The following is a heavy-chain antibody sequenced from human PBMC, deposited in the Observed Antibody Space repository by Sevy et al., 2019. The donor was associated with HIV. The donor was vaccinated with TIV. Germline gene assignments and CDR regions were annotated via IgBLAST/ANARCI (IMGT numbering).Heavy chain of an antibody. V-gene: IGHV3-23*01. Sequence: GGSLRLSCAASGFTFNTHAMNWVRQAPGKGLEWVSVISGPGYGTNYADSVKGRFTISRDNSKNTLYLQMNSLRDDDQAVYYCAKALNPALESMLEVNLRSRQGFDLWGQGTMVTVSS. CDR1: GFTFNTHA. J-gene: IGHJ3*01. CDR2: ISGPGYGT. D-gene: IGHD3-22*01. CDR3: AKALNPALESMLEVNLRSRQGFDL.